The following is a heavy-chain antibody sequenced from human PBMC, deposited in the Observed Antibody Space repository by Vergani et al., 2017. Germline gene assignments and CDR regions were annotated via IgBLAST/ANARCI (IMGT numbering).Heavy chain of an antibody. CDR3: ARERYYEGSGDDT. Sequence: QVQLQQWGAELLKPSETLSLTCAVYGGSFSGYYWSWIRQPPGKGLEWIGGINHSGSTNYNPSLKTRFTISVDTSKNQFSRTLSSVTAADAAVYYCARERYYEGSGDDTWGQASLVTV. J-gene: IGHJ4*02. D-gene: IGHD3-22*01. CDR1: GGSFSGYY. CDR2: INHSGST. V-gene: IGHV4-34*01.